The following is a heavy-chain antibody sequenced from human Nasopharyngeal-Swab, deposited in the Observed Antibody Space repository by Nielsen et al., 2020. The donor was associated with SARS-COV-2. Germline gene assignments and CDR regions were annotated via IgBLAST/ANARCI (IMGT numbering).Heavy chain of an antibody. J-gene: IGHJ4*02. CDR3: ARDPYDYVWGSYRYMGDY. CDR2: IRQDGFEK. D-gene: IGHD3-16*02. V-gene: IGHV3-7*01. Sequence: GESLKISCAASGFTFTNYWMSWVRQAPGKGLEWVANIRQDGFEKYYVDSVKGRFTISRDNAKNSLYLQMNSLRDEDTAVYYCARDPYDYVWGSYRYMGDYWGQGTLVTVSS. CDR1: GFTFTNYW.